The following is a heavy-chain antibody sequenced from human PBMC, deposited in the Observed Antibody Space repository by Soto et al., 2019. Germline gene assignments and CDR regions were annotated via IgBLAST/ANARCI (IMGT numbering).Heavy chain of an antibody. CDR3: ARVRTPFKYYFDY. V-gene: IGHV3-7*01. J-gene: IGHJ4*02. CDR1: GCTFSSYW. Sequence: EVQLVESGGGLVQPGGSLRLSCAASGCTFSSYWMSWVRQAPGKGLEWVANIEQDGSEKYYVDSVKGRFTISRDNAKNSLYLQMNSLSAEDTAVYYCARVRTPFKYYFDYWGQGTLVTVSS. CDR2: IEQDGSEK.